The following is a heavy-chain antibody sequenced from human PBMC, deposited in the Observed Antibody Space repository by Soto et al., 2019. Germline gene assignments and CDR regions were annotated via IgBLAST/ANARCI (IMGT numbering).Heavy chain of an antibody. Sequence: SETLSLTCTVSCGSISRYYWSWIRQPPGKGLEWIGYIYYSGSTNYNPSLKSRVTISVDTSKNQFSLKLSSVTAADTAVYYCARGHQWLDSWGQGTLVTVSS. CDR1: CGSISRYY. CDR2: IYYSGST. CDR3: ARGHQWLDS. D-gene: IGHD6-19*01. V-gene: IGHV4-59*01. J-gene: IGHJ5*01.